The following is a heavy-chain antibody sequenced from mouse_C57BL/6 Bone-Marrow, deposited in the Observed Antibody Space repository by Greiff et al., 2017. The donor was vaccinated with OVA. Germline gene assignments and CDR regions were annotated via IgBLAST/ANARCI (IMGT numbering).Heavy chain of an antibody. Sequence: QVHVKQSGAELVRPGASVTLSCKASGYTFTDYEMHWVKQTPVHGLEWIGAIDPETGGTAYNQKFKGKAILTADKSSSTAYMELRSLTSEDSAVYYCTSPDWSMDYWGQGTSVTVSS. J-gene: IGHJ4*01. CDR3: TSPDWSMDY. CDR2: IDPETGGT. V-gene: IGHV1-15*01. CDR1: GYTFTDYE.